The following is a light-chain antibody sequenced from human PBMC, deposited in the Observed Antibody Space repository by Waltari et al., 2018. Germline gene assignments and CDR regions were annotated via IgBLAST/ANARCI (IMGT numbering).Light chain of an antibody. CDR3: SSYAGSNNLV. CDR2: EVT. J-gene: IGLJ2*01. Sequence: QSALTQPPSASGSPGQSVTISCTGTSSDVGGYDYVSWYQQHTGKAPKLMIYEVTKRPSGVPDRFSGSESGNTASLTVSGLQAEDEADYYCSSYAGSNNLVFGGGTKLTVL. CDR1: SSDVGGYDY. V-gene: IGLV2-8*01.